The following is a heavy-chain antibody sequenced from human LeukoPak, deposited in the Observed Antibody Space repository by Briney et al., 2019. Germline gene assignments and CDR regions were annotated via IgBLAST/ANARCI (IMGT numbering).Heavy chain of an antibody. CDR1: GGSFSGYY. D-gene: IGHD3-22*01. J-gene: IGHJ1*01. Sequence: SETLSLTCAVYGGSFSGYYWSWIRQPPRKGLEWIGEINHSGSTNYNPSLKSRVTMSIDTSKNQFSLQLSSVTAADTAVYYCAREDTSGYYLRYFQYWGQGTLVTVSS. CDR3: AREDTSGYYLRYFQY. V-gene: IGHV4-34*01. CDR2: INHSGST.